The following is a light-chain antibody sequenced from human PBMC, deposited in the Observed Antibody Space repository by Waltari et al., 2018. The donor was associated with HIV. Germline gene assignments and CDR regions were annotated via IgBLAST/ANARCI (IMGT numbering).Light chain of an antibody. CDR1: SSNIGDNY. Sequence: QSVLTQPPSVSAAPGQKVTISCSGSSSNIGDNYVSWYQQLPGSAPKLLIYDNDKRPSGFPDRFSGAKSGTSASLGITGLQTGDEAHYYCGTWDSSLNGYYVFGTGTKVTVL. J-gene: IGLJ1*01. CDR2: DND. V-gene: IGLV1-51*01. CDR3: GTWDSSLNGYYV.